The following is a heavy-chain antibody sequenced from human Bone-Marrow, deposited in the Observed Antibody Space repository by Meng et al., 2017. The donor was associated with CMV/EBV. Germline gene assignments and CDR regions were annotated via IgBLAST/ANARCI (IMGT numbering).Heavy chain of an antibody. Sequence: GESLKISCAASGFTFRSYSMNWVRQAPGKGLEWVSSISSTSNYIYYADSVKGRVTISRDNAKNSLFLQMNSLRAEDTAVYYCARDLYDILTGYFSVGLDYWGQGTLVTVAS. V-gene: IGHV3-21*01. D-gene: IGHD3-9*01. J-gene: IGHJ4*02. CDR3: ARDLYDILTGYFSVGLDY. CDR1: GFTFRSYS. CDR2: ISSTSNYI.